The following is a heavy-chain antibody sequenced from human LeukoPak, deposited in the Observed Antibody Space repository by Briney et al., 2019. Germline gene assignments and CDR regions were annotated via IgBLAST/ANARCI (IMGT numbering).Heavy chain of an antibody. CDR2: ISSSSSYI. J-gene: IGHJ6*02. V-gene: IGHV3-21*01. Sequence: PGGSLRLSCAASGLTFRSYSMNWVRQTPGKGLEWVSSISSSSSYIYYGDSVKGRFTISRDNSKNTLYLQMNSLRAEDTAVYYCARDPYCSGGSCYSSYYYYGMDVWGQGTTVTVSS. D-gene: IGHD2-15*01. CDR1: GLTFRSYS. CDR3: ARDPYCSGGSCYSSYYYYGMDV.